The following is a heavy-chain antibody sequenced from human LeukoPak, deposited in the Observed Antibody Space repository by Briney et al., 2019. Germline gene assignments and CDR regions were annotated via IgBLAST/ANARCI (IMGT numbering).Heavy chain of an antibody. D-gene: IGHD3-22*01. V-gene: IGHV3-20*04. CDR3: ARDRGIVAPDAFDI. J-gene: IGHJ3*02. CDR2: INWNGGST. Sequence: GGSLRLSCAASGFTFSSYDMSWVRQAPGKGLEWVSGINWNGGSTGYADSVKGRFTISRDNAKNSLYLQMNSLRAEDTALYYCARDRGIVAPDAFDIWGQGTMVTVSS. CDR1: GFTFSSYD.